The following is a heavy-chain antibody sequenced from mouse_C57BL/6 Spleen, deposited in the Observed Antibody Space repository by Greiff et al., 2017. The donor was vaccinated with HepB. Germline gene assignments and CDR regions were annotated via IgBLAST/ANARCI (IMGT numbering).Heavy chain of an antibody. D-gene: IGHD1-1*01. CDR2: ISYDGSN. Sequence: ESGPGLVKPSQSLSLTCSVTGYSITSGYYWNWIRQFPGNKLEWMGYISYDGSNNYNPSLKNRISITRDTSKNQFFLKLNSVTTEDTATYYCARKGITTFMDYWGQGTSVTVSS. J-gene: IGHJ4*01. CDR3: ARKGITTFMDY. V-gene: IGHV3-6*01. CDR1: GYSITSGYY.